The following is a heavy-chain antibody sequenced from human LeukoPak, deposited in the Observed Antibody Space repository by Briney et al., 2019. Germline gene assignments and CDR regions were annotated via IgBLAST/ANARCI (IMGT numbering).Heavy chain of an antibody. CDR1: GGTFSSYA. J-gene: IGHJ4*02. V-gene: IGHV1-69*13. CDR2: IIPIFGTA. CDR3: ARQPLYGGNSRGYFDY. Sequence: ASVKVSCKASGGTFSSYAISWVRQAPGQGLEWMGGIIPIFGTANYAQKFQGRVTVTADESTSTAYMELSSLRSEDTAVYYCARQPLYGGNSRGYFDYWGQGTLVTVSS. D-gene: IGHD4-23*01.